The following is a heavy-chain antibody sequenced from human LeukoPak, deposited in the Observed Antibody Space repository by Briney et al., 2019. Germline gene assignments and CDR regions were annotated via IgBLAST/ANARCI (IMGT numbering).Heavy chain of an antibody. CDR2: ISSSSSYI. V-gene: IGHV3-21*01. CDR3: ARGTYYGSGSYYTSDAFDI. J-gene: IGHJ3*02. D-gene: IGHD3-10*01. CDR1: GFTFSSYS. Sequence: GGSLRLSCAASGFTFSSYSMTWVRQAPGKGLEWVSSISSSSSYIYYADSVKGRFTISRDNSKNTLYLQMNSLRAEDTAVYYCARGTYYGSGSYYTSDAFDIWGQGTMVTVSS.